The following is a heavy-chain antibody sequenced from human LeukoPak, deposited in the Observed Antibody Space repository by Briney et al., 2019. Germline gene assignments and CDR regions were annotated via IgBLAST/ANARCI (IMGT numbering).Heavy chain of an antibody. Sequence: GGSLRLSCGASGFTFSRYWMSWVRQAPGKGLEWVANINQDESEKNYVDSVKGRFAISRDNAKNSLYLQVNSLRAEDTAVYYCARDAAYGYDRFDSWGQGTQVTVSS. V-gene: IGHV3-7*01. D-gene: IGHD5-18*01. J-gene: IGHJ4*02. CDR1: GFTFSRYW. CDR3: ARDAAYGYDRFDS. CDR2: INQDESEK.